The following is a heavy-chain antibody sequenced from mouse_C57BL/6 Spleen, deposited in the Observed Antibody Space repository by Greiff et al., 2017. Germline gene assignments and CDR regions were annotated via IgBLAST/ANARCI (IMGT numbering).Heavy chain of an antibody. J-gene: IGHJ2*01. CDR3: TFYGSRGDYFDY. CDR1: GFNIKDDY. CDR2: IDPENGDT. D-gene: IGHD1-1*01. V-gene: IGHV14-4*01. Sequence: EVQLQQSGAELVRPGASVKLSCTASGFNIKDDYMHWVKQRPEQGLEWIGWIDPENGDTEYASKFQGKATITADTSSNTAYLQLSSLTSEDTAVYYCTFYGSRGDYFDYWGQGTTLTVSS.